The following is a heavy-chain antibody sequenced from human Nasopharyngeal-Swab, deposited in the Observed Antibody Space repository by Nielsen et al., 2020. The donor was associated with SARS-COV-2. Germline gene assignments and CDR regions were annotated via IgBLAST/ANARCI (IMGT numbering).Heavy chain of an antibody. D-gene: IGHD6-13*01. CDR3: ARDGIAAADLGSGYYYYYMDV. Sequence: ASVQVTCKASGYIFISYGISWVRQPPAQGLEWMGWISAYNGNTNYAQKLQGRVTMNTDTPTSKANMELRSQRTDDTAVYYCARDGIAAADLGSGYYYYYMDVWGKGTTVTVSS. CDR2: ISAYNGNT. J-gene: IGHJ6*03. CDR1: GYIFISYG. V-gene: IGHV1-18*04.